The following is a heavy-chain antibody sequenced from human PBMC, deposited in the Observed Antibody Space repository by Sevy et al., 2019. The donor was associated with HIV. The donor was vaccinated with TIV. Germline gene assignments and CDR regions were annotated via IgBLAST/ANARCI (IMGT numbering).Heavy chain of an antibody. V-gene: IGHV3-49*04. D-gene: IGHD3-3*01. CDR1: GFTFGDYV. Sequence: GQSLKISCTGSGFTFGDYVLSWVRQAPGKGLEWVGFIRSKAYGGTTKYAASVKGRFTISRDDSKSIAYLQMNSLKTEDTAVYYCISREGTIFGVVTRDYWGQGTLVTVSS. CDR3: ISREGTIFGVVTRDY. J-gene: IGHJ4*02. CDR2: IRSKAYGGTT.